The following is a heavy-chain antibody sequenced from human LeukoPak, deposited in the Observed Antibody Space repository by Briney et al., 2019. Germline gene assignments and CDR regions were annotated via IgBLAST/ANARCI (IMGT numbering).Heavy chain of an antibody. CDR3: ARDPHDIVVVVAATYYYYYGMDV. J-gene: IGHJ6*02. V-gene: IGHV3-30-3*01. D-gene: IGHD2-15*01. Sequence: GGSLRLSCAASGFTFSSYAMHWVRQAPGKGLEWVAVISYDGSNKYYADAVKGRFTISRDNSKNTLYLQMNSLRAVDTAVYYCARDPHDIVVVVAATYYYYYGMDVWGQGTTVTVSS. CDR1: GFTFSSYA. CDR2: ISYDGSNK.